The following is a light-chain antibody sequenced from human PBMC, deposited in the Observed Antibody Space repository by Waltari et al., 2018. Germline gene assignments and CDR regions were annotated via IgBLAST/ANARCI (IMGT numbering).Light chain of an antibody. J-gene: IGKJ4*01. CDR1: QSVANY. Sequence: DIVLTQSPATLSLSPGERATLSCRASQSVANYLAWYQLKPGQAPRPLMYETSNRATGIPARFSGSGSGTDFTLTISNLEPEDSAVYYCQQRSKWPLTFGGGTKVELK. V-gene: IGKV3-11*01. CDR2: ETS. CDR3: QQRSKWPLT.